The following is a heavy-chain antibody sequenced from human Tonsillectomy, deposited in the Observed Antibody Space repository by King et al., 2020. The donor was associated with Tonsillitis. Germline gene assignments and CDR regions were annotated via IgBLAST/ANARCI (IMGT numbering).Heavy chain of an antibody. CDR2: IRGSGGST. D-gene: IGHD1-1*01. Sequence: VQLVESGGGLVQPGGSLRLSCAASGFTFSSYAMSWVRQAPGKGLEWVSSIRGSGGSTYYADSVKGRFTISRDNSKNTLYLQMNSLRAEDTAVYYCAKGRWRTHDAFDIWGQGTMVTVSS. J-gene: IGHJ3*02. CDR3: AKGRWRTHDAFDI. CDR1: GFTFSSYA. V-gene: IGHV3-23*04.